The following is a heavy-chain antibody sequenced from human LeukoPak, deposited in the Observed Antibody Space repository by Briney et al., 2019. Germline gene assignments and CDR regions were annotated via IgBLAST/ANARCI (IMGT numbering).Heavy chain of an antibody. V-gene: IGHV3-30*02. CDR3: AKGYYFDILSGYSSLDS. J-gene: IGHJ4*02. CDR2: IRYDGSNK. Sequence: GGSLRLSCAASGFAASGFTFSTFGMHWVRQAPGKGLEWVAFIRYDGSNKYYADSVKGRFTISRDDSKNTLYLQMNSLRAEDTAAYYCAKGYYFDILSGYSSLDSWGQGTLVTVSS. D-gene: IGHD3-9*01. CDR1: GFTFSTFG.